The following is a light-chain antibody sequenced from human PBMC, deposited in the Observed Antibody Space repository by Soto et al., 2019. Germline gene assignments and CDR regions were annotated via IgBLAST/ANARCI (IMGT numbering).Light chain of an antibody. Sequence: NFMLTQPHSVSESPGKTVTISCTGSGGSIASSYVQWFQQRPGSAPTLLIYDDDQRPSGVPDRFSGSIDRSSNSASLIISGLKTEDEADYYCHSYDSGNHWVFGGGTKVNVL. CDR2: DDD. CDR3: HSYDSGNHWV. V-gene: IGLV6-57*02. CDR1: GGSIASSY. J-gene: IGLJ3*02.